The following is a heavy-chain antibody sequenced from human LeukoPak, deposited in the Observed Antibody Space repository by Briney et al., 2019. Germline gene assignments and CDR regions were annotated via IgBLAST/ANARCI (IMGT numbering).Heavy chain of an antibody. V-gene: IGHV4-34*01. Sequence: SETLSLTCAVYGGPFSGYYWSWIRQPPGKGLEWIGEINHSGSTNYNPSLKSRVTISVDTSKNQFSLKLSSVTAADTAVYYCARHPISDSSGYYLDYWGQGTLVTVSS. CDR1: GGPFSGYY. CDR2: INHSGST. D-gene: IGHD3-22*01. J-gene: IGHJ4*02. CDR3: ARHPISDSSGYYLDY.